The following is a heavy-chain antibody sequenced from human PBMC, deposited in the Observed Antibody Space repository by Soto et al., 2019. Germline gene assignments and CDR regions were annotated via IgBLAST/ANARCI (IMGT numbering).Heavy chain of an antibody. J-gene: IGHJ4*02. D-gene: IGHD3-10*01. CDR3: AREVQVRTPAFVY. CDR1: GGTFNTYA. Sequence: QVQLVQSGAEMKKPGSSVKVSCQSSGGTFNTYAMNWVRQAPGQGPEWMGDISPMFGAANYAPKFQGRVTITADESTGTSYMQLSSLTSERTALFFCAREVQVRTPAFVYWGQGTLVTVSS. CDR2: ISPMFGAA. V-gene: IGHV1-69*19.